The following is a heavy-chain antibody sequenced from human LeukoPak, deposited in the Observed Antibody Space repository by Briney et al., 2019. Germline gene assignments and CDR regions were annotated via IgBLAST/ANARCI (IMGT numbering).Heavy chain of an antibody. CDR1: GGSISSGGYS. CDR3: AREIPYYYGSGSYYNGGGFDY. D-gene: IGHD3-10*01. V-gene: IGHV4-30-2*01. J-gene: IGHJ4*02. CDR2: IYHSGST. Sequence: SQTLSLTCAVSGGSISSGGYSWSWIRQPPGKGLEWIGYIYHSGSTYYNPSLKSRVTISVDRSKNQLSLKLSSVTAADTAVYYCAREIPYYYGSGSYYNGGGFDYWGQGTLVTVSS.